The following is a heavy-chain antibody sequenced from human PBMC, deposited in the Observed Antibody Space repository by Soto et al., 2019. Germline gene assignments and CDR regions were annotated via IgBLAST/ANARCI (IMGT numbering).Heavy chain of an antibody. CDR3: AKGAVAATPTSYYYYGMDV. V-gene: IGHV1-69*05. CDR2: IIPIFGTV. J-gene: IGHJ6*02. CDR1: GGSFRTYS. D-gene: IGHD6-19*01. Sequence: QVQLLQSGAEVKKPGSSVRVSCEASGGSFRTYSISWVRQAPGQGLEWMGEIIPIFGTVNYAQKFQGRVTISPDEPTTTGYMGLRSLRSEDTGVYYCAKGAVAATPTSYYYYGMDVWGQGTTVTVSS.